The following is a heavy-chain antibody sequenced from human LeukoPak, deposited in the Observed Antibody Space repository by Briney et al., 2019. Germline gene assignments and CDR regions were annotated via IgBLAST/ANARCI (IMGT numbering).Heavy chain of an antibody. CDR2: TYYRSKWYY. V-gene: IGHV6-1*01. CDR3: ARAVAAGPHWFDP. CDR1: GDSVSSNIAA. D-gene: IGHD6-13*01. Sequence: SQTLSLTCAISGDSVSSNIAAWHWIRQSPSRGLEWLTRTYYRSKWYYDYAVSVKSRITINPDTSKNQFSLQLKSVTPEDTAVYYCARAVAAGPHWFDPWGQGTLVTVSS. J-gene: IGHJ5*02.